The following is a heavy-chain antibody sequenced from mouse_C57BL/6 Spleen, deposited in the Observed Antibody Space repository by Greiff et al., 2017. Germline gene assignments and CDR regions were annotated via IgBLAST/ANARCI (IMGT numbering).Heavy chain of an antibody. J-gene: IGHJ1*03. CDR2: IYPRSGNT. CDR3: ARAVLRYPRFDV. CDR1: GYTFTSYG. D-gene: IGHD1-1*01. V-gene: IGHV1-81*01. Sequence: QVQLQQSGAELARPGASVKLSCKASGYTFTSYGISWVKQRTGQGLEWIGEIYPRSGNTYYNEKFKGKATLTADKSSSTAYMELRSLTSEDSAVYFCARAVLRYPRFDVWGTGTTVTVSS.